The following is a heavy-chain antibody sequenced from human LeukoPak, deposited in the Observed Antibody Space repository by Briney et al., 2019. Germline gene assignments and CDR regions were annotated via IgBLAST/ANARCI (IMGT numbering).Heavy chain of an antibody. CDR2: ISGSGGST. V-gene: IGHV3-23*01. CDR1: GFTFSSCA. D-gene: IGHD6-19*01. Sequence: GGSLRLSCAASGFTFSSCAMSWDRQAPGKGLEWVSAISGSGGSTYYADSVKGRFTISRDNSKNTLYLQMNSLRAEDTAVYYCAKTRIAVAGPYYFDYWGQGTLVTVSS. J-gene: IGHJ4*02. CDR3: AKTRIAVAGPYYFDY.